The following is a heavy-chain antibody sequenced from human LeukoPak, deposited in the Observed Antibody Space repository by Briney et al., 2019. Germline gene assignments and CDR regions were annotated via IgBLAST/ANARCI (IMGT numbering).Heavy chain of an antibody. Sequence: PSETLSLTCTVSGGSISSGGYYWNWIRQHPGKGLEWIGYIYYSGSTYYNPSLRSRLTISVDTSKNQFSLKLRSVTAADTAVYYRARDNRDDYYDSSGFFGAFDIWGQGTMVTVSS. CDR1: GGSISSGGYY. J-gene: IGHJ3*02. D-gene: IGHD3-22*01. CDR2: IYYSGST. V-gene: IGHV4-31*03. CDR3: ARDNRDDYYDSSGFFGAFDI.